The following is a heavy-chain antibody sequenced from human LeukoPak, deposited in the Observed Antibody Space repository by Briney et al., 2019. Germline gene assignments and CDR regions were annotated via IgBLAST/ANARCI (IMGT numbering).Heavy chain of an antibody. CDR3: TSCSWYYYYGMDV. CDR2: IRSKAYGGTT. J-gene: IGHJ6*02. CDR1: GFTFGDYA. Sequence: GGSLRLSCTASGFTFGDYAMSWVRQAPGKGLEWVGLIRSKAYGGTTEYAASVKGRFTISRDDSKSIAYLQMNSLKTEDTAVYYCTSCSWYYYYGMDVWGQGTTVTVSS. V-gene: IGHV3-49*04. D-gene: IGHD6-13*01.